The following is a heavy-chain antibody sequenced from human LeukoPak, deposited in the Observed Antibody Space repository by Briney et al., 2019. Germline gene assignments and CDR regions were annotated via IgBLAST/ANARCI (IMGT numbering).Heavy chain of an antibody. V-gene: IGHV3-11*01. D-gene: IGHD3-3*01. CDR3: AREGRYDFWCGYSPAAFDI. J-gene: IGHJ3*02. CDR1: GFTFSDYY. Sequence: GGSLRLSCAASGFTFSDYYMSWIRQAPGKGLEWVSYISSSGSTIYYADSVKGRFTISRDNAKNSLYLQMNSLRAEDTAVYYCAREGRYDFWCGYSPAAFDIWGQGTMVTVSS. CDR2: ISSSGSTI.